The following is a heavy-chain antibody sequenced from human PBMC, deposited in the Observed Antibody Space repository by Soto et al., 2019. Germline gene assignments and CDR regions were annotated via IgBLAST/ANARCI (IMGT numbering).Heavy chain of an antibody. CDR3: ARDSALSYCSGGSCYSNYYYGMDV. CDR1: GGSISSYY. D-gene: IGHD2-15*01. V-gene: IGHV4-4*07. J-gene: IGHJ6*02. CDR2: IYTSGST. Sequence: SETLSLTCTVSGGSISSYYWSWIRQPAGKGLEWIGRIYTSGSTNYNPSLKSRVTMSVDTSKNQFSLKLSSVTAADTAVYYCARDSALSYCSGGSCYSNYYYGMDVWGQGTTVTVS.